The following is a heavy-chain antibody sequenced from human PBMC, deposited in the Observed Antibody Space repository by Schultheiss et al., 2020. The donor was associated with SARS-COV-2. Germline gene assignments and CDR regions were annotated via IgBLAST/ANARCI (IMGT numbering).Heavy chain of an antibody. D-gene: IGHD6-6*01. CDR1: GFTFSSYG. V-gene: IGHV3-33*01. CDR2: IWYDGSNK. J-gene: IGHJ6*02. CDR3: ARLSSSFYGMDV. Sequence: GGSLRLSCAASGFTFSSYGMHWVRQAPGKGLEWVAVIWYDGSNKYYADSVKGRFTISRDNSKNTLYLQMGSLRAEDMAVYYCARLSSSFYGMDVWGQGTTVTVSS.